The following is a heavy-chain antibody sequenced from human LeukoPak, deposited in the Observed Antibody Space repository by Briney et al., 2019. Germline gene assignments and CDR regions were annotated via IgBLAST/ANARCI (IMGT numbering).Heavy chain of an antibody. CDR3: AREMYYYGSGSPRYGMDV. D-gene: IGHD3-10*01. CDR2: MNPNSGNT. Sequence: GASVKVSCKASGYTFTSYDINWVRQATGQGLEWMGWMNPNSGNTGYAQKFQGRVTMTRNTSISTACMELSSLRSEDTAVYYCAREMYYYGSGSPRYGMDVWGQGTTVTVSS. V-gene: IGHV1-8*01. CDR1: GYTFTSYD. J-gene: IGHJ6*02.